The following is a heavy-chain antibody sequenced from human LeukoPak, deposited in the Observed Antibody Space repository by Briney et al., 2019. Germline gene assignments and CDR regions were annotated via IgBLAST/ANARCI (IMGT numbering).Heavy chain of an antibody. V-gene: IGHV3-23*01. CDR3: ANAYSTTWSFSDC. CDR2: ISDGGGST. D-gene: IGHD6-13*01. CDR1: GFTFSSYA. J-gene: IGHJ4*02. Sequence: PGGSLRLSCAASGFTFSSYAMSWVRQAPGKGLEWVSGISDGGGSTYYADSVKGRFTISRDNSKNTLYLQMNSLRAEDTAIYYCANAYSTTWSFSDCWGQGTLVTVSS.